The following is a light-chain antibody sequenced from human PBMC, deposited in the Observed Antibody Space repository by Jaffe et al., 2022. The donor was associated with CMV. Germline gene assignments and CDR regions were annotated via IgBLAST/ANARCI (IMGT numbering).Light chain of an antibody. CDR3: QQSYSTLRT. Sequence: DIQMTQSPSSLSASVGDRVTITCRASQTIDYYLHWYQQKAGKAPKLLIYAASTLQSGVPSRFSGSGSGTDFTLTITSLQPEDFATYYCQQSYSTLRTFGQGTKLEIK. CDR2: AAS. J-gene: IGKJ2*01. CDR1: QTIDYY. V-gene: IGKV1-39*01.